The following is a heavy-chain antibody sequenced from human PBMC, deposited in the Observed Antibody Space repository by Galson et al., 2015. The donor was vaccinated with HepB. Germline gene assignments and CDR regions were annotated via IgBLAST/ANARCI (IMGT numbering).Heavy chain of an antibody. CDR2: IWYDGSNK. CDR1: GFTFSSYG. CDR3: ARGRAMIVVAAFDY. Sequence: SLRLSCAASGFTFSSYGMHWVRQAPGKGLEWVAVIWYDGSNKYYADSVKGRFTISRDNSKNTLYLQMNSLRAGDTAVYYCARGRAMIVVAAFDYWGQGTLVTVSS. D-gene: IGHD3-22*01. J-gene: IGHJ4*02. V-gene: IGHV3-33*01.